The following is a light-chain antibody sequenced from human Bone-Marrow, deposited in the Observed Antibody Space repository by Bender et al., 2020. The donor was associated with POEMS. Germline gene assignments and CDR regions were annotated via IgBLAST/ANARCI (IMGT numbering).Light chain of an antibody. Sequence: SFELTQPPSVSVSPGQTASITCSGDKLWDMYVCWYQQKPGQSPSLVIYQDVKRPSGIPERFSGSTSGNTATLTISGTQAMDEADYYCQAWDRSTVVFGGGTKLTVL. J-gene: IGLJ2*01. CDR3: QAWDRSTVV. CDR1: KLWDMY. V-gene: IGLV3-1*01. CDR2: QDV.